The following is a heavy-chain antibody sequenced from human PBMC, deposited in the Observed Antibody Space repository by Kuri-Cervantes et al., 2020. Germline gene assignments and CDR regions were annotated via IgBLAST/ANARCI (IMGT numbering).Heavy chain of an antibody. CDR1: GGTFSSYA. J-gene: IGHJ5*02. D-gene: IGHD3-22*01. Sequence: SVKVSCKASGGTFSSYAISWVRQAPGQGLEWMGGIIPIFGTANYAQKFQGRVTITADESTSTAYMELSSLRSEDTAVYYCARVSQRITMINPPDWFDTWGQGTLVTVSS. CDR3: ARVSQRITMINPPDWFDT. CDR2: IIPIFGTA. V-gene: IGHV1-69*13.